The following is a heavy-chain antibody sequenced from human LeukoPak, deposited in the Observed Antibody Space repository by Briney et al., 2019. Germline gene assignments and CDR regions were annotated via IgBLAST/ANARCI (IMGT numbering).Heavy chain of an antibody. CDR3: ARDRDYDFSVWFDP. D-gene: IGHD3-3*01. Sequence: PGGSLRLSCAASGFTFSTYSMNWVRQAPGKGLEWVSYISGSSNTIYYADSVKGRFTISRDNAKNSLYLQMNSLRAEDTAVYYCARDRDYDFSVWFDPWGQGTLVTVSS. J-gene: IGHJ5*02. CDR1: GFTFSTYS. V-gene: IGHV3-48*01. CDR2: ISGSSNTI.